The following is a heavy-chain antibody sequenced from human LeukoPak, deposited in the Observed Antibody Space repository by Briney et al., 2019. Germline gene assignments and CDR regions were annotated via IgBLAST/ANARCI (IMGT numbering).Heavy chain of an antibody. CDR1: GGTFSSYA. Sequence: SVKVSCKAPGGTFSSYAISWVRQAPGQGLEWMGRIIPILGIANYAQKFQGRVTITADKSTSTAYMELSSLRSEDTAVYYCASGPEVALYYYYYGMDVWGQGTTVTVSS. D-gene: IGHD2-15*01. CDR3: ASGPEVALYYYYYGMDV. CDR2: IIPILGIA. J-gene: IGHJ6*02. V-gene: IGHV1-69*04.